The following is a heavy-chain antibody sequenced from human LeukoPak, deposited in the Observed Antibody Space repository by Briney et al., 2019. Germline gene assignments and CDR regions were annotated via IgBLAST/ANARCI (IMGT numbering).Heavy chain of an antibody. V-gene: IGHV3-53*01. D-gene: IGHD6-19*01. Sequence: GGSLRLSCAASGFTVSSNYMSWVRQAPGKGLEWVSVIYSGGSTYYADSVKGRFTISRDNSKNTLYLQMNSLRAEDRAVYYCARSDGWYGWFDPWGQGTLVTVSS. CDR1: GFTVSSNY. J-gene: IGHJ5*02. CDR2: IYSGGST. CDR3: ARSDGWYGWFDP.